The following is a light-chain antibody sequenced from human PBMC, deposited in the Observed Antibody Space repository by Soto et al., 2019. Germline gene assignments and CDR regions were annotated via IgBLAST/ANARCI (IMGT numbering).Light chain of an antibody. Sequence: DIVMTQSPLSLVVTPGEPASISCRSSQSLLQSDGDYSLDWYLQKPGQSPQLLIYLGSNRASGVPDRFSGSGSGTDFTLKISRVEAEDVGVYYCMQALQTPRTFGQGPKVEIK. V-gene: IGKV2-28*01. CDR1: QSLLQSDGDYS. J-gene: IGKJ1*01. CDR3: MQALQTPRT. CDR2: LGS.